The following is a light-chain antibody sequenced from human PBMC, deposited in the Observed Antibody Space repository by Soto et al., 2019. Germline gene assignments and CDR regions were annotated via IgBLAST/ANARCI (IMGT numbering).Light chain of an antibody. V-gene: IGKV3-15*01. CDR1: QSVSSK. CDR3: QHYNNWPPWA. J-gene: IGKJ1*01. CDR2: GAS. Sequence: EIVMTQSPATLSVSPGERATLSCRASQSVSSKLAWYQQKPGQAPRLLIYGASTRATGVPARFSGSGSGTAFLLPITSLQSEDFSLYYCQHYNNWPPWAFGQGTKVQIK.